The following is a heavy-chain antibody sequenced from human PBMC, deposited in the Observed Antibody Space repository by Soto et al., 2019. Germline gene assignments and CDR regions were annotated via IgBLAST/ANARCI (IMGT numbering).Heavy chain of an antibody. CDR1: EFTFSRYW. Sequence: EGQLVESGGGLVQPGGSLRLSCAASEFTFSRYWMHWCRQAPVKGLVWVSRISHDGRYTIDADFVKGRFNIARDNDENMLYIHMNSLNGDDSAIYYCVRDWLSDQRVGYLQSRGR. D-gene: IGHD1-26*01. J-gene: IGHJ2*01. CDR2: ISHDGRYT. V-gene: IGHV3-74*01. CDR3: VRDWLSDQRVGYLQS.